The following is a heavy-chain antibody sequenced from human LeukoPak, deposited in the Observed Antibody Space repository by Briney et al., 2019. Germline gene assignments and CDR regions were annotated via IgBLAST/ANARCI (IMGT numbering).Heavy chain of an antibody. CDR1: GFTFSSYS. CDR2: ISSSSSYI. D-gene: IGHD6-19*01. CDR3: ARARPRGWYFDY. V-gene: IGHV3-21*01. J-gene: IGHJ4*02. Sequence: GGSLRLSCAASGFTFSSYSMNWVRQAPGKGLEWVSSISSSSSYIYYADSVKSRFTISRDNAKNSLYLQMNSLRAEDTAVYYCARARPRGWYFDYWGQGTLVTVSS.